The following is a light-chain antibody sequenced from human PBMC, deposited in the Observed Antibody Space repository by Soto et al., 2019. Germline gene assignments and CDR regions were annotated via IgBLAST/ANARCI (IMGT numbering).Light chain of an antibody. CDR1: QSVSSSY. CDR2: GAS. J-gene: IGKJ4*01. Sequence: EIVLTQSPGTLSLSPGERATLFCRASQSVSSSYLAWYQQKPGQAPRLLIYGASSRATGIPDRFSGSGSGTDFTLTISRLEPEDFAVYYCQQYGSSPRNTFGGGTKVEIK. V-gene: IGKV3-20*01. CDR3: QQYGSSPRNT.